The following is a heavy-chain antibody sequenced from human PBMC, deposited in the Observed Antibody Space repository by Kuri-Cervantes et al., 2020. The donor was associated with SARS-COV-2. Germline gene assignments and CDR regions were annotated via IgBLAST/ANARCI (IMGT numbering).Heavy chain of an antibody. Sequence: GGSLRLSCAASGFTFSSYWMSWVRQAPGKGLEWVANIKQDGSEKYYVDSVKGRFTISRDNAKNSLYLQMNSLRAEDTAVYYCARVKDHPYGSGSRYYYYMDVWGKGTTVTVFS. V-gene: IGHV3-7*01. J-gene: IGHJ6*03. CDR3: ARVKDHPYGSGSRYYYYMDV. D-gene: IGHD3-10*01. CDR2: IKQDGSEK. CDR1: GFTFSSYW.